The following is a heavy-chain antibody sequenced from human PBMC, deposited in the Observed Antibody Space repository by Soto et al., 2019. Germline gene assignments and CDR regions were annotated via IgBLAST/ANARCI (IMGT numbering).Heavy chain of an antibody. V-gene: IGHV4-31*03. D-gene: IGHD2-15*01. CDR2: IYYSGST. J-gene: IGHJ5*02. Sequence: QVQLQESGPGLVKPSQTLSLTCTVSGRSMSSGGYYWSRIRQHPGKGLEWIGYIYYSGSTYYNPSLKSRVTISVDTSKNEFSLKLSSVTAADTAVYYCARVRYCSGGSCYPRFDPWGQGTLVTVSS. CDR3: ARVRYCSGGSCYPRFDP. CDR1: GRSMSSGGYY.